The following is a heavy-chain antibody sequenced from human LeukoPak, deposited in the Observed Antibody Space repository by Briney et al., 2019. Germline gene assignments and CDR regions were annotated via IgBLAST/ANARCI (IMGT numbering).Heavy chain of an antibody. CDR3: ATSLAAAGPDNWFDP. D-gene: IGHD6-13*01. V-gene: IGHV4-59*01. CDR1: GGSISSYY. J-gene: IGHJ5*02. Sequence: SETLSLTCTVSGGSISSYYWSWIRQPPGKGLEWIGYIYYSGSTNYNPSLKSRVTISVDTSKNQFSLKLSSVTAADTAVYYCATSLAAAGPDNWFDPWGQGTLVTVSS. CDR2: IYYSGST.